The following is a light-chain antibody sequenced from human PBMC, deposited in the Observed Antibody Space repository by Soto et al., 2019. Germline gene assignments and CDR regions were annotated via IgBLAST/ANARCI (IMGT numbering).Light chain of an antibody. CDR3: QESYSVPLFT. Sequence: DIEMTQSPSSLSASIGDRVTITCRASQTIGTYLNWCQQKPGKAPKLLIYAASNLQSGVPSRFSGSGSGTDFTLIISSLQPDDFATYFCQESYSVPLFTFGPGTKVDVK. V-gene: IGKV1-39*01. CDR1: QTIGTY. J-gene: IGKJ3*01. CDR2: AAS.